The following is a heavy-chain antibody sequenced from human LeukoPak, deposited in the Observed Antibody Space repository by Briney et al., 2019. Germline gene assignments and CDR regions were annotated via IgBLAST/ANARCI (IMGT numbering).Heavy chain of an antibody. CDR2: MSGSGGST. Sequence: GGSLRLSCAASGFTFSSYAMSWVRQAPGKGLEWVSAMSGSGGSTYYADSVKGRVTISRDNAKNSLYLQMNSLRAEDTAVYYCERYYDFWSSYSSYYYMDVWGKGTTVTVSS. D-gene: IGHD3-3*01. CDR3: ERYYDFWSSYSSYYYMDV. V-gene: IGHV3-23*01. CDR1: GFTFSSYA. J-gene: IGHJ6*03.